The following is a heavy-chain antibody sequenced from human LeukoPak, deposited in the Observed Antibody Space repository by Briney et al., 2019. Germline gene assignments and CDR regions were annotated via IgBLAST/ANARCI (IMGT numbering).Heavy chain of an antibody. CDR3: AKVIVVVPAGLGSFDI. V-gene: IGHV3-30*02. CDR2: IRYDGSNK. Sequence: GGSLRLSCAASGFTFSSYGMHWVRQAPGKGLEWVAFIRYDGSNKYYADSVKGRFTISRDNSKNTLYLQMNSLRAEDTAVYYCAKVIVVVPAGLGSFDIWGQGTMVTVSS. J-gene: IGHJ3*02. D-gene: IGHD2-2*01. CDR1: GFTFSSYG.